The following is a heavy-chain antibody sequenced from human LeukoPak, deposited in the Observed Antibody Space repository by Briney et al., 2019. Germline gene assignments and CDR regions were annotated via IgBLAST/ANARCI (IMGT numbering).Heavy chain of an antibody. V-gene: IGHV3-9*01. CDR2: ISWNSGTR. Sequence: GGSLRLSCAGSGFNFNNYAMHWVRQAPGKGLEWLSGISWNSGTRGYADSVKGRFTISRDNAKNPLYLQMNSLRPDDTAFYYCAKATGDWYFDLWGRGTLVTVSS. CDR3: AKATGDWYFDL. D-gene: IGHD7-27*01. CDR1: GFNFNNYA. J-gene: IGHJ2*01.